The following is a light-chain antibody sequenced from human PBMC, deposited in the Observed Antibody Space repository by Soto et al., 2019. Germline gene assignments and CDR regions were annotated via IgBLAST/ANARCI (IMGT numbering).Light chain of an antibody. CDR1: NNDVGNYIS. CDR2: DVG. V-gene: IGLV2-11*01. J-gene: IGLJ1*01. Sequence: QSVLTQPRSVSGSPGQSVTISCTGTNNDVGNYISVSWYQQHPDKAPKLLIYDVGRRPSGVPDRFSGSKSGNPASLTIFGLQAEDEADYYCCSYAGFFTHYVFGTGTKVTVL. CDR3: CSYAGFFTHYV.